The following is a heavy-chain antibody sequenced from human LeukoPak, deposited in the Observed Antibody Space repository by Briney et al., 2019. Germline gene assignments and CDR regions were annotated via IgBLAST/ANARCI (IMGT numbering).Heavy chain of an antibody. CDR2: IIPIFGTA. CDR3: ASGGGYSSSWYEQGFDP. CDR1: GGTFSRYA. J-gene: IGHJ5*02. V-gene: IGHV1-69*01. D-gene: IGHD6-13*01. Sequence: ASVKVSCKASGGTFSRYAISWVRQAPGQGLEWMGGIIPIFGTANYAQKFQGRVTITADESTSTAYMELSSLRSEDTAVYYCASGGGYSSSWYEQGFDPWDQGTLVTVSS.